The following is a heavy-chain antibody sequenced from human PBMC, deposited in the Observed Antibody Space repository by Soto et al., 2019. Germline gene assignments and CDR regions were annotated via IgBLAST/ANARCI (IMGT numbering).Heavy chain of an antibody. CDR3: ASSTTGVYVFHD. J-gene: IGHJ4*02. V-gene: IGHV1-69*02. CDR1: GDTFTRSV. D-gene: IGHD1-1*01. Sequence: QVQLVQSGAEVKNPGSSVKVSCKGSGDTFTRSVISWVRQVPGQRLEWMGRIIPVLGVENHAQNFQGRVTVTAEKSTSTAYLELNSLKSEDTAIYYCASSTTGVYVFHDWGQGTLVTVSS. CDR2: IIPVLGVE.